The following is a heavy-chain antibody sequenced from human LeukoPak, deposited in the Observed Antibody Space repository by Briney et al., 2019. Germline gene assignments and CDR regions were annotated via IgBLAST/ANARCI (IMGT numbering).Heavy chain of an antibody. CDR1: GGSFSGYY. D-gene: IGHD2-15*01. J-gene: IGHJ4*02. CDR3: ARETCSGGSCYADY. CDR2: INHSGST. V-gene: IGHV4-34*01. Sequence: SETLSLTCAVYGGSFSGYYWSWIRQPPGKGLEWIGEINHSGSTNYNPSLKSRVTISVDTSKNQFSLKLSSVTAADTAVYYCARETCSGGSCYADYWGQGTLVTVSS.